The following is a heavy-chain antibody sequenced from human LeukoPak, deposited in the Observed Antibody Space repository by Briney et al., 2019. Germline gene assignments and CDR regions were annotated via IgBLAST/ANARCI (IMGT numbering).Heavy chain of an antibody. D-gene: IGHD2-2*01. J-gene: IGHJ3*02. V-gene: IGHV3-23*01. CDR2: ISGSGGST. CDR3: AKGGQYGSYQLLATFDI. CDR1: GFTFSSYA. Sequence: LTGGSLRLSCAASGFTFSSYAMSWVRQAPGKGLEWVSAISGSGGSTYYADSVKGRFTISRDNSKNTLYLQMNSLRAEDTAVYYCAKGGQYGSYQLLATFDIWGQGTMVTVSS.